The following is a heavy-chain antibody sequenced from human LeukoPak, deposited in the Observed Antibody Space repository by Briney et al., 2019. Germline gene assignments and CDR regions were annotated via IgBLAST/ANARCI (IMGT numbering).Heavy chain of an antibody. CDR3: ARDQYSSSSGRLSY. CDR2: IYSGGST. V-gene: IGHV3-66*01. J-gene: IGHJ4*02. Sequence: GSLRLSCAASGFTVSSNYMSWVRQAPGKGLEWVSVIYSGGSTYYADSVKGRFTISRDNAKNSLYLQMNSLRAEDTAVYYCARDQYSSSSGRLSYWGQGTLVTVSS. CDR1: GFTVSSNY. D-gene: IGHD6-6*01.